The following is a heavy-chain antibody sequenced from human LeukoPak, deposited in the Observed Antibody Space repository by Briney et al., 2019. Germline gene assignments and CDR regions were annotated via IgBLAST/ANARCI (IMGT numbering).Heavy chain of an antibody. CDR3: AKDSSKWAFDY. V-gene: IGHV3-30*02. D-gene: IGHD1-26*01. J-gene: IGHJ4*02. Sequence: GGSLRLSCAASGFTFSSYGMHWVSQAPGKGLEGVAFLRYDESNEYYADSVKGRLTIARDNSKNTLYLQMNSLRPEDTAVYYCAKDSSKWAFDYWGQGTLVTVSS. CDR2: LRYDESNE. CDR1: GFTFSSYG.